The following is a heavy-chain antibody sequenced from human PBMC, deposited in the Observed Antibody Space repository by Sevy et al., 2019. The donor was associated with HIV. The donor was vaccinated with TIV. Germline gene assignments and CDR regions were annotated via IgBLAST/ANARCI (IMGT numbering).Heavy chain of an antibody. V-gene: IGHV3-21*01. Sequence: GGSLRLSCAASGFTFSDYNMNWVRQAPGKGLEWVSSISSISNYIYYADSVKGRFTIPRDNAKNSPYLQMNSRRAEDTAVYYCARERSSFGEGIYYGMDVWGQGTTVTVSS. CDR3: ARERSSFGEGIYYGMDV. CDR2: ISSISNYI. CDR1: GFTFSDYN. D-gene: IGHD3-10*01. J-gene: IGHJ6*02.